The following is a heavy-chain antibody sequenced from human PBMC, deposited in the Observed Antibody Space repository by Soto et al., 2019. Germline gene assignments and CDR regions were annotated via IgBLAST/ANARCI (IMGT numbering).Heavy chain of an antibody. CDR1: GGTFSSYA. CDR3: ARDYYDSSGYILHDY. J-gene: IGHJ4*02. CDR2: IVPIFGTA. D-gene: IGHD3-22*01. V-gene: IGHV1-69*13. Sequence: SVKVSCKASGGTFSSYAISWVRQAPGQGLEWMGGIVPIFGTANYAQKFQGRVTITADESTSTAYMELSSLRSEDTAVYYCARDYYDSSGYILHDYWGQGTLVTVSS.